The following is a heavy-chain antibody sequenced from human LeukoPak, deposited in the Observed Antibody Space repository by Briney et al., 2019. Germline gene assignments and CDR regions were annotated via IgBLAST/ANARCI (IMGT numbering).Heavy chain of an antibody. CDR3: ARLIAVAGYSDY. CDR1: GGSFSGYY. V-gene: IGHV4-34*01. J-gene: IGHJ4*02. Sequence: SETLSLTCAVYGGSFSGYYWSWIRQPPGKGLEWIGEINHSGSTNYNPSLKSRVTISVDTSKNQFSLKLSSVTAADTAVYYCARLIAVAGYSDYWGQGTLVTVSS. CDR2: INHSGST. D-gene: IGHD6-19*01.